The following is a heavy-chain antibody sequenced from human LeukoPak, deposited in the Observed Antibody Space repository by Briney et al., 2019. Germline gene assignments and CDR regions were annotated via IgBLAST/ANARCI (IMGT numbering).Heavy chain of an antibody. Sequence: SQTLSLTCTVSGGSISSGSHSWSWIRQPAGKGLEWIGLIYTSGTTKTNPSLESRVTISLDTSKNQFSLKLGSVTAADTAVYYCAREFESWGQGTLVTVSS. CDR2: IYTSGTT. J-gene: IGHJ5*01. CDR3: AREFES. CDR1: GGSISSGSHS. V-gene: IGHV4-61*02.